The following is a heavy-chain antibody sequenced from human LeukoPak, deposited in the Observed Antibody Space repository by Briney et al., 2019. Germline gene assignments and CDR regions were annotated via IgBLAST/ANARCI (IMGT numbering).Heavy chain of an antibody. CDR2: IKRKTDGGTT. V-gene: IGHV3-15*07. CDR1: GFTFSDAW. D-gene: IGHD7-27*01. J-gene: IGHJ4*02. Sequence: EGSLRLSCAASGFTFSDAWMNWVRQAPGKGLEWVGRIKRKTDGGTTDYAAPVKGRFTISRDDSKNTLYLQMNSLKTEDTAVYYCTTGNWGPYWGQGTLVTVSS. CDR3: TTGNWGPY.